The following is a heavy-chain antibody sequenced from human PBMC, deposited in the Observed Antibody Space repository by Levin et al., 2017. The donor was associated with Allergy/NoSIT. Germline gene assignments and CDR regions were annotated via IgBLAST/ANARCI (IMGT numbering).Heavy chain of an antibody. Sequence: GGSLRLSCAASGFTIGRYAMTWVRQAPGKGLEWVSSFSNIAKTYYADSVRGRFTISRDDSNNILHLQMNNLRVEDTAVYYCAKDHPSSGWPAFEIWGHGTLVTVSS. D-gene: IGHD6-19*01. CDR1: GFTIGRYA. CDR3: AKDHPSSGWPAFEI. J-gene: IGHJ4*01. V-gene: IGHV3-23*01. CDR2: FSNIAKT.